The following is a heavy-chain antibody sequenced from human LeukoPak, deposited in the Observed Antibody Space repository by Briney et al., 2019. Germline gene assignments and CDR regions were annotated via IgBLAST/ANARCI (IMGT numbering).Heavy chain of an antibody. V-gene: IGHV4-59*08. CDR1: GGSISNYY. CDR2: IYGSGST. Sequence: PSGTLSLTCTDSGGSISNYYWSWFRQPPGKGLEWIGYIYGSGSTNYNPPLTSRVTISVVTPRDQFSLKLSSVTAADTAVCYCARHVRFVGIDYWGQGTLVTVSS. CDR3: ARHVRFVGIDY. D-gene: IGHD3-10*02. J-gene: IGHJ4*02.